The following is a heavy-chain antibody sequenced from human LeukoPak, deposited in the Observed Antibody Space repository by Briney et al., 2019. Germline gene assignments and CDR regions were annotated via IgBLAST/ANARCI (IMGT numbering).Heavy chain of an antibody. Sequence: KASETLSLTCTVSGGSISSYYWSWIRQPPGKGLEWIGYIYYSGCTNYNPSLQSRVTISVDTSKNQFSLKLSSVTAADTAVYYCARHTWAAAGLDYWGQGTLVTVSS. CDR3: ARHTWAAAGLDY. D-gene: IGHD6-13*01. J-gene: IGHJ4*02. CDR1: GGSISSYY. V-gene: IGHV4-59*08. CDR2: IYYSGCT.